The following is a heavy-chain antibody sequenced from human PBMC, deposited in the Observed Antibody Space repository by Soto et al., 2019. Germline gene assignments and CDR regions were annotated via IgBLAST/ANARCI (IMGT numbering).Heavy chain of an antibody. CDR1: GGTFSSYA. V-gene: IGHV1-69*01. Sequence: QVQLVQSGAEVKKPGSSVKVSCKASGGTFSSYAISWVRQAPGQGLEWMGGIIPIFGTANYAQKFQGRVTITADESTRTAYMELSSLRSEDTAVYYCATKSKAGDCYSELCYYYYYGMDVWGQGTTVTVSS. D-gene: IGHD2-21*02. J-gene: IGHJ6*02. CDR2: IIPIFGTA. CDR3: ATKSKAGDCYSELCYYYYYGMDV.